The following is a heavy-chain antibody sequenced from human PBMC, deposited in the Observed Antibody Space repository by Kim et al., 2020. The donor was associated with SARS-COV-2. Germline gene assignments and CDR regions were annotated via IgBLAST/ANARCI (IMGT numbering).Heavy chain of an antibody. CDR1: GGSISSYY. CDR2: IYYSGST. Sequence: LETLSLTCTVSGGSISSYYWSWIRQPPGKGLEWIGYIYYSGSTNYNPSLKSRVTISVDTSKNQFSLKLSSVTAADTAVYYCARLAVAGTVSGRIYDYYYGMDVGGQGTTVTVSS. CDR3: ARLAVAGTVSGRIYDYYYGMDV. V-gene: IGHV4-59*13. D-gene: IGHD6-19*01. J-gene: IGHJ6*02.